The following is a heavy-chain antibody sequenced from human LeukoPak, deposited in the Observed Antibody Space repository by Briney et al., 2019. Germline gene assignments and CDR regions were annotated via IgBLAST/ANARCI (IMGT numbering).Heavy chain of an antibody. CDR2: ISGSGLST. CDR3: ADSYGSGCLMDYYYGMDV. CDR1: GFTFSSHA. V-gene: IGHV3-23*01. J-gene: IGHJ6*02. D-gene: IGHD3-10*01. Sequence: GGSLRLSCAVSGFTFSSHAMSWVRQAPGKGLEWVSTISGSGLSTYYADSVKGRFTISRDNSKSTLYLHMNSLRAEDTAVFYCADSYGSGCLMDYYYGMDVWGQGTTVIVSS.